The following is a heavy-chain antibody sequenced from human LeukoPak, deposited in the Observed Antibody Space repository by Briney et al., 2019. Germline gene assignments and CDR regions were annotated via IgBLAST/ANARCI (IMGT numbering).Heavy chain of an antibody. D-gene: IGHD2-2*01. CDR2: INPNSGGT. CDR1: GYTFTGYY. V-gene: IGHV1-2*02. CDR3: ARPYCSSTSCGYDAFDI. J-gene: IGHJ3*02. Sequence: ASVKVSCKASGYTFTGYYMHWVRQAPGQGLEWMGWINPNSGGTNYAQKFQGRVTMTRDTSISTAYMELSRLRSDDTAVYYCARPYCSSTSCGYDAFDIRGQGTMVTVSS.